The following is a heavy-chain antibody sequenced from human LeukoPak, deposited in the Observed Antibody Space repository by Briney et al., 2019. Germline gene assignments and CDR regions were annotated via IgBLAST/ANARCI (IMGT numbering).Heavy chain of an antibody. V-gene: IGHV3-74*03. CDR2: ISGDGTIK. Sequence: PGGSLGLSCEPSGFPFSSYWMLWVRQAPGKGLVWVSRISGDGTIKTYADFVRGRFTISRDNTKNILYLQMNSLRVEDTAIYFCSRSQFDYWGQGVLVTVSS. J-gene: IGHJ4*02. CDR3: SRSQFDY. CDR1: GFPFSSYW.